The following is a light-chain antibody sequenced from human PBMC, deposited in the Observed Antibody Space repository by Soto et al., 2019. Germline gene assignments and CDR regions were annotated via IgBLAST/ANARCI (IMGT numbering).Light chain of an antibody. CDR3: QQDGRIPQFT. J-gene: IGKJ3*01. Sequence: EIVLTQSPGTLSLSPGERATLSCRASQSVSNSYLAWYQQKPGQAPRLLIYGASSRATGIPDRFSSSGSGTDFTLTSSRLEPEDFAMYYCQQDGRIPQFTFGHGTKVDIK. V-gene: IGKV3-20*01. CDR2: GAS. CDR1: QSVSNSY.